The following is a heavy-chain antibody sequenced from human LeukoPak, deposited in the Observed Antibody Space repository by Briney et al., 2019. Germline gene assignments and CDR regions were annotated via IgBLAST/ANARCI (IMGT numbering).Heavy chain of an antibody. V-gene: IGHV4-59*08. J-gene: IGHJ3*02. CDR2: IYYSGST. CDR3: VRHLSAGRPAFDI. CDR1: GGSINSHY. Sequence: PSEPLSLTCTVSGGSINSHYWSWIRQPPGKGLEWTGYIYYSGSTNYNPSLKSRVTISVDTSNNKFSLKLTSLTAADTAVYYCVRHLSAGRPAFDIWDQGTMVTVSS. D-gene: IGHD2-15*01.